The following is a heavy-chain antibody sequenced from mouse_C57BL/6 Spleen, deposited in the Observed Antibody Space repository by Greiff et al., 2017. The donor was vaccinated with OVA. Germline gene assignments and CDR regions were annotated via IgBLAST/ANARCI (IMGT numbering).Heavy chain of an antibody. CDR1: GYTFTDYY. J-gene: IGHJ2*01. CDR2: INPYNGGT. Sequence: VQLKESGPVLVKPGASVKMSCKASGYTFTDYYMNWVKQSHGKSLEWIGVINPYNGGTSYNQKFKGKATLTVDKSSSTAYMELNSLTSEDSAVYYCARGDYDGRDFDYWGQGTTLTVSS. CDR3: ARGDYDGRDFDY. V-gene: IGHV1-19*01. D-gene: IGHD2-4*01.